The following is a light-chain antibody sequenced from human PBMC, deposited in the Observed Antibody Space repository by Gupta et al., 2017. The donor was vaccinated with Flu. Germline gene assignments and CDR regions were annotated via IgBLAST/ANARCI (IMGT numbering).Light chain of an antibody. CDR2: STN. CDR3: VLYMGSGIWV. V-gene: IGLV8-61*01. CDR1: SGSVSTSYY. J-gene: IGLJ3*02. Sequence: QPAVTQETSFSLSPGGTVTLPFGLFSGSVSTSYYPSWYQQTPGQAPRTLSYSTNTRSSGVPERFSGSILGNKAALTITGAQADDESDYYCVLYMGSGIWVFGGGTKLTVL.